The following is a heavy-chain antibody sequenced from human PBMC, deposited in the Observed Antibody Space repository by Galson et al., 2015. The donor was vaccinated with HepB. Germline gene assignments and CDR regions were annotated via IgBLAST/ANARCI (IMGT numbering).Heavy chain of an antibody. CDR2: ISSSSSYI. V-gene: IGHV3-21*01. Sequence: SLRLSCAASGFTFSSYSMNWVRQAPGKGLEWVSSISSSSSYIYYADSVKGRFTISRDNAKNSLYLQMNSLRAEDTAVYYCAREGRLSSSWVFQHWGQGTLVTVSS. D-gene: IGHD6-13*01. CDR3: AREGRLSSSWVFQH. J-gene: IGHJ1*01. CDR1: GFTFSSYS.